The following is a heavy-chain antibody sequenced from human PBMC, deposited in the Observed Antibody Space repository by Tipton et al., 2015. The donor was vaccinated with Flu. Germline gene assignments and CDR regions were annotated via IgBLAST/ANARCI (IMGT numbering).Heavy chain of an antibody. V-gene: IGHV1-46*04. J-gene: IGHJ5*02. CDR2: INPSGGST. D-gene: IGHD2-2*01. CDR1: GYTFTSYY. CDR3: AREGRSTGGGNWFDP. Sequence: QSGPEVKKPGASVKVSCKASGYTFTSYYMHWVRQAPGQGLEWMGIINPSGGSTSYAQKLQGRVTMTRDTSTSTVYTELSSLRSEDTAVYYCAREGRSTGGGNWFDPWGQGTLVTVSS.